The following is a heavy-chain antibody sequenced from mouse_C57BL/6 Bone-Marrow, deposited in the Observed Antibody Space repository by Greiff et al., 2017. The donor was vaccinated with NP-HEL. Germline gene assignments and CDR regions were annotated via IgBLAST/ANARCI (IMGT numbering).Heavy chain of an antibody. V-gene: IGHV1-15*01. CDR2: IDPETGGT. CDR1: GYTFTDYE. CDR3: TRERYGTLDY. Sequence: VQLQQSGAELVRPGASVTLSCKASGYTFTDYEMHWVKQTPVHGLEWIGAIDPETGGTAYNQKFKVKAILTADKSSSTAYMELRSLTSEDSAVYYCTRERYGTLDYWGQGTTLTVSS. D-gene: IGHD2-10*02. J-gene: IGHJ2*01.